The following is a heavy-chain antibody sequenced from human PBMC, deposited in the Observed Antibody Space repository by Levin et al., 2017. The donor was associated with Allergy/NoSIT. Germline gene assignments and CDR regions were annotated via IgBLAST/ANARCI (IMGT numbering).Heavy chain of an antibody. Sequence: QTGGSLRLSCAASGFTFSSYGMHWVRQAPGKGLEWVTVISYDGSNKYYADSVKGRFTISRDNSKNTLYLQMNSLRAEDTAVYYCAKDLNRLTVTDAFDIWGQGTMVTVSS. D-gene: IGHD4-17*01. CDR1: GFTFSSYG. CDR3: AKDLNRLTVTDAFDI. CDR2: ISYDGSNK. V-gene: IGHV3-30*18. J-gene: IGHJ3*02.